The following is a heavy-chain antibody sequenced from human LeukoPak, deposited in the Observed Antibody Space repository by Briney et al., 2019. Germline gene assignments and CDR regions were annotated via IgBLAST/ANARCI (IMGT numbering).Heavy chain of an antibody. Sequence: SETLSLTCAVSGGSITSGNWWSWVRQPPGKGLEWIGRIYTSGSTNYNPSLKSRVTMSVDTSKNQFSLKLSSVAAADTAVYYCARATGGGAVAGFDYWGQGTLVTVSS. CDR1: GGSITSGNW. CDR3: ARATGGGAVAGFDY. D-gene: IGHD6-19*01. CDR2: IYTSGST. V-gene: IGHV4-4*02. J-gene: IGHJ4*02.